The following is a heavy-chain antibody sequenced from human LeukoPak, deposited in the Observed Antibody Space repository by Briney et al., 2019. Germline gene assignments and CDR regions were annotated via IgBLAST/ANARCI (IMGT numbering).Heavy chain of an antibody. J-gene: IGHJ4*02. CDR1: GYSFTNYW. Sequence: GGSLKISCKGSGYSFTNYWVGWVRQMPGRGLEWMGIIYPGDSDTRYSPSFQGQITISADKSTSTAFLQWSSLKASDTAIYYCARQVGCELPSRYFDYWGQGTLVTVSS. D-gene: IGHD4-23*01. CDR3: ARQVGCELPSRYFDY. V-gene: IGHV5-51*01. CDR2: IYPGDSDT.